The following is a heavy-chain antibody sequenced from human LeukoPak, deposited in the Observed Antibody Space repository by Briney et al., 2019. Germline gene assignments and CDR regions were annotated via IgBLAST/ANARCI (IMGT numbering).Heavy chain of an antibody. CDR2: INHSGST. CDR3: ARHGTPLRYGSGNYYKGAPFDY. Sequence: SETPSLTCAVYGGSFSGYYWSWIRQPPGKGLEWIGEINHSGSTNYNPSLKSRVTISVDTSKNQFSLKLSSVTAADTAVYYCARHGTPLRYGSGNYYKGAPFDYWGQGTLVTVSS. CDR1: GGSFSGYY. J-gene: IGHJ4*02. D-gene: IGHD3-10*01. V-gene: IGHV4-34*01.